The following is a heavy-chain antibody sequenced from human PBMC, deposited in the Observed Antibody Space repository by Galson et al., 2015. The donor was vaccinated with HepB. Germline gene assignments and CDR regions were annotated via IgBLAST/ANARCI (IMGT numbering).Heavy chain of an antibody. V-gene: IGHV3-30*18. J-gene: IGHJ4*02. D-gene: IGHD2-2*02. CDR2: ISYDGSNK. CDR1: GFTFSSYG. Sequence: SLRLSCAASGFTFSSYGMHWVRQAPGKGLEWVAVISYDGSNKYYADSVKGRFTISRDNSKNTLYLQMNSPRAEDTAVYYCANGDPYCSSTSCYTESVWADYWGQGTLVTVSS. CDR3: ANGDPYCSSTSCYTESVWADY.